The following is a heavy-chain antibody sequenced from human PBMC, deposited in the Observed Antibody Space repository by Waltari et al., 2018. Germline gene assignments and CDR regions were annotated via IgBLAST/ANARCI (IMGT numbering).Heavy chain of an antibody. V-gene: IGHV4-34*01. CDR2: INHSGST. Sequence: QVQLQQWGAGLLKPSETLSLTCAVYGGSFSGYHWSWIRQPPGKGLEWIGEINHSGSTNSNPSLKSRVTISVDTSKNQFSLKLSSVTAADTAVYYCARGLSGVTTYFDYWGQGTLVTVSS. CDR1: GGSFSGYH. J-gene: IGHJ4*02. D-gene: IGHD4-17*01. CDR3: ARGLSGVTTYFDY.